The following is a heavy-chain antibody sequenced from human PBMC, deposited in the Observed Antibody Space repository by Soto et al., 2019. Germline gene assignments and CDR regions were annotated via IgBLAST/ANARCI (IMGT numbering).Heavy chain of an antibody. V-gene: IGHV3-21*01. CDR3: ARYSSSSEESYYFDY. CDR2: ISSSSSYI. D-gene: IGHD6-6*01. CDR1: GFTFSSYS. J-gene: IGHJ4*02. Sequence: PGGSLRLSCAASGFTFSSYSMNWVRQAPGKGLEWVSSISSSSSYIYYADSVKGRFTISRDNAKNSLYLQMNSLRAEDTAVYYYARYSSSSEESYYFDYWGQGTLVTVSS.